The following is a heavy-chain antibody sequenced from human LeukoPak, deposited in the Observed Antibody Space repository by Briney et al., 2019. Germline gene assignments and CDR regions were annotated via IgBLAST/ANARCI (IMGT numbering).Heavy chain of an antibody. D-gene: IGHD6-13*01. J-gene: IGHJ4*02. CDR2: IDSTGAYT. Sequence: SGGSLRLSCAASGFIFSNYAMSWVRQAPGKGLEWVSAIDSTGAYTWYADSVKGRFTISKDSSKNTLYLQMNSLRVEDTAVYYCASTPVSSNWYYEFDYWGQGTLVTVSS. CDR3: ASTPVSSNWYYEFDY. CDR1: GFIFSNYA. V-gene: IGHV3-23*01.